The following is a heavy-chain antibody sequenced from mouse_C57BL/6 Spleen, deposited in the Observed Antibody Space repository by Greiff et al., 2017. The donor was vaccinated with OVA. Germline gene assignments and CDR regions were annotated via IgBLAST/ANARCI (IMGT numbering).Heavy chain of an antibody. CDR3: TTVDYSNSFAY. J-gene: IGHJ3*01. CDR2: IDPEDGDT. D-gene: IGHD2-5*01. V-gene: IGHV14-1*01. Sequence: QLQQSGAELVRPGASVKLSCTASGFNIKDYYMHWVKQRPEQGLEWIGRIDPEDGDTEYAPKFQGKATMTADTSSNTAYLQLSSLTSEDTAVYYCTTVDYSNSFAYWGQGTLVTVSA. CDR1: GFNIKDYY.